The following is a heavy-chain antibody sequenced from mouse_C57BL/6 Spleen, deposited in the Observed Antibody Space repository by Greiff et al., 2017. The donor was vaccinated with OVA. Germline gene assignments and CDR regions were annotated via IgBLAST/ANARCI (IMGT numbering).Heavy chain of an antibody. J-gene: IGHJ4*01. CDR2: IDPETGGT. D-gene: IGHD3-3*01. Sequence: QVQLKQSGAELVRPGASVTLSCKASGYTFTDYEMHWVKQTPVHGLEWIGAIDPETGGTAYNQKFKGKAILTADKSSSTAYMELRSLTSEDSAVYYCTRRGTDYAMDYWGQGTSVTVSS. CDR3: TRRGTDYAMDY. V-gene: IGHV1-15*01. CDR1: GYTFTDYE.